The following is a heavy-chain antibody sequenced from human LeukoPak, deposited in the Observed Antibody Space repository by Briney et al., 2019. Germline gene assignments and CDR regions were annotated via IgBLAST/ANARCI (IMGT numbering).Heavy chain of an antibody. CDR2: IYYSGST. J-gene: IGHJ5*02. D-gene: IGHD3-22*01. CDR1: GGSISSGGYS. Sequence: TSQTLSLTCTVSGGSISSGGYSWSWIRQHPGKGLEWIGYIYYSGSTYYNPSLKGRVTISVDTSKNQFSLKLSSVTAADTAVYYCAREREDDSGGYSWGQGTLVTVSS. V-gene: IGHV4-31*03. CDR3: AREREDDSGGYS.